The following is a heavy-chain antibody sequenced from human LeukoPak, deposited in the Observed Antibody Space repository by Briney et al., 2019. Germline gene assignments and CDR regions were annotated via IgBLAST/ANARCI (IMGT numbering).Heavy chain of an antibody. J-gene: IGHJ4*02. V-gene: IGHV3-66*02. Sequence: GGSLRLSCTASGLTVSSNYMSWVRQAPGKGLERVSVIYSGGSTYYADSVKGRFTISRDNSKNTLYLQMNSLRAEDTAVYYCARGGGYSNGFDYWGQGTLVTVSS. CDR3: ARGGGYSNGFDY. CDR1: GLTVSSNY. CDR2: IYSGGST. D-gene: IGHD5-18*01.